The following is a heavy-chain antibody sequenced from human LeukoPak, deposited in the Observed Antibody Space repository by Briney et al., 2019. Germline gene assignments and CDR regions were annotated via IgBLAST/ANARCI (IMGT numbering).Heavy chain of an antibody. D-gene: IGHD1-26*01. Sequence: ASVKVSCKASGYTFTSYVISWVRQAPGQGLEWMGWISAYNGNTNYAQKLQGRVTMTTDTSTSTAYMELRSLKSDDTAIYFYARDHRYIGNYHGGNTDYFDYWGQGTLVSVSS. CDR2: ISAYNGNT. V-gene: IGHV1-18*01. J-gene: IGHJ4*02. CDR3: ARDHRYIGNYHGGNTDYFDY. CDR1: GYTFTSYV.